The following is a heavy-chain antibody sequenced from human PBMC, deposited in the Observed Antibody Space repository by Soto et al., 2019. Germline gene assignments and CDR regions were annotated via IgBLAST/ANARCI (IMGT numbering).Heavy chain of an antibody. Sequence: QVQLVQSGAEVKKPGASVKVSCKASGYTFTSYGISWVRQAPGQGLEGMGWISAYNGNTHYAQKLQGRVTMTTDTSTSAAYMELRSLRSDDTAVYYCARFLLAVGATGLDLWGRGTLVTVSS. CDR3: ARFLLAVGATGLDL. V-gene: IGHV1-18*01. D-gene: IGHD1-26*01. CDR1: GYTFTSYG. CDR2: ISAYNGNT. J-gene: IGHJ2*01.